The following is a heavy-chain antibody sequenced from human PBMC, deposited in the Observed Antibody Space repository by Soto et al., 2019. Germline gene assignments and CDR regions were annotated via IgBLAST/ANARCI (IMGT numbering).Heavy chain of an antibody. CDR3: ASCYGSGTNCYAFDI. D-gene: IGHD3-10*01. J-gene: IGHJ3*02. CDR1: GYTFTSYA. Sequence: ASVKVSCKASGYTFTSYAMHWVRQAPGQRLEWMGWMNADNGNTRYSQKFQGRVTITRNTSISTAYMELSSLRSEDTAVYYCASCYGSGTNCYAFDIWGQGTMVTVSS. CDR2: MNADNGNT. V-gene: IGHV1-3*01.